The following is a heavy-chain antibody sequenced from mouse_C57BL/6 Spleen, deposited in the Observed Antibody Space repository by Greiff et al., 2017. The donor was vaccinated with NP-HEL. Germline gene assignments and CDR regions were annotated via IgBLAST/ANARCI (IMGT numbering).Heavy chain of an antibody. V-gene: IGHV1-81*01. D-gene: IGHD1-1*01. CDR3: ARSPITTVVAPRAMDY. Sequence: QVQLQQSGAELARPGASVKLSCKASGYTFTSYGISWVKQRTGQGLEWIGEIYPRSGNTYYNEKFKGKATLTADKSSSTAYMELRSLTSEDSAVYFCARSPITTVVAPRAMDYWGQGTSVTVSS. CDR1: GYTFTSYG. CDR2: IYPRSGNT. J-gene: IGHJ4*01.